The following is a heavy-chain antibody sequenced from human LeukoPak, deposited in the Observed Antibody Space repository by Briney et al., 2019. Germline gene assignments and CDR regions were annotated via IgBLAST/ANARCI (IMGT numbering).Heavy chain of an antibody. D-gene: IGHD3-22*01. CDR2: TYYSGST. CDR3: ARPYYYDSRIDP. CDR1: GGSISSGDYY. J-gene: IGHJ5*02. Sequence: SETLSLTCTVSGGSISSGDYYWSWIRQPPGKGLEWIGYTYYSGSTYYNPSPKSRATISVDTSKNQFSLKLTSVTAADTAVYYCARPYYYDSRIDPWGQGTLVTVSS. V-gene: IGHV4-30-4*01.